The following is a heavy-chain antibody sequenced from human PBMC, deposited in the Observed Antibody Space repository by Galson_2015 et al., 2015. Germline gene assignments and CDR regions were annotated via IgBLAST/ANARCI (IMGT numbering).Heavy chain of an antibody. CDR1: GYTFTSYA. CDR3: ARLRVAAAGTGPPDYFHH. V-gene: IGHV7-4-1*02. D-gene: IGHD6-13*01. CDR2: INTNTGNA. J-gene: IGHJ1*01. Sequence: SLRISCKASGYTFTSYAMNWVRHAPGQGLEWMAWINTNTGNATYAQGFTGRFVFSLDTSVSTANLQISNLKAVDAAVYHCARLRVAAAGTGPPDYFHHWGQGTLVTVSS.